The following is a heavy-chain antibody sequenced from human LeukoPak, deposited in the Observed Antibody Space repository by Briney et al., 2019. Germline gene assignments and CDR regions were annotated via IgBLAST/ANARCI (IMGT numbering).Heavy chain of an antibody. J-gene: IGHJ4*02. CDR1: GFTFNTYW. CDR3: AKDYYGYAFDH. Sequence: GGSLRLSCAASGFTFNTYWMNWVRQAPGKGLEWVASIKRDGSEISYVDSVKGRFTISRDNAKNSLYLQMNSLRAEDTAVYYCAKDYYGYAFDHWGPGTLVTVSS. D-gene: IGHD3-10*01. V-gene: IGHV3-7*03. CDR2: IKRDGSEI.